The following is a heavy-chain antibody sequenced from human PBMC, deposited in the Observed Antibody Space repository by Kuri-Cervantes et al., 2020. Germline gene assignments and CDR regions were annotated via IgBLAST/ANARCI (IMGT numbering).Heavy chain of an antibody. V-gene: IGHV3-11*04. CDR3: ARGVVDTAMGYNWFDP. D-gene: IGHD5-18*01. Sequence: GESLKISCAASGFTFNDYNMIWIRQAPGKGLEWVSYISSSGSTIYYADSVKGRFTISRDNAKNSLYLQMNSLRAEDSAVYYCARGVVDTAMGYNWFDPWGQGTLVTVSS. CDR2: ISSSGSTI. CDR1: GFTFNDYN. J-gene: IGHJ5*02.